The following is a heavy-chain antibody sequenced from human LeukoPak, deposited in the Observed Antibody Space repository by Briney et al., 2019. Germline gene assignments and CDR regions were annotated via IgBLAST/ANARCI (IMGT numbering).Heavy chain of an antibody. CDR3: ARHRGSGSPYFDY. CDR2: IYYSGST. D-gene: IGHD3-10*01. V-gene: IGHV4-59*08. Sequence: SETLSLTCTVSGDSIINYYWSWIRQSPGRGLEWIGYIYYSGSTKYNPSLKSRVTISVDTSKNQFSLKLSSVTAADTAVYYCARHRGSGSPYFDYWGQGTLVTVSS. CDR1: GDSIINYY. J-gene: IGHJ4*02.